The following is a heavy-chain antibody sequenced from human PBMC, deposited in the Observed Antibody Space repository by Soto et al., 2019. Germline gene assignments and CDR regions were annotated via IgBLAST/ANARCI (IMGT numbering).Heavy chain of an antibody. CDR3: SRDVVGADDAFDV. CDR1: GFTFSSHS. J-gene: IGHJ3*01. CDR2: ISNSGSYI. Sequence: EVQLVESGGGLVKPGGSLRLSCAASGFTFSSHSMNWVRQAPGKGLEWVSSISNSGSYIYYADSVKGRFTNSRDNAKNSLYLQMNSLRAEDTAVYYCSRDVVGADDAFDVWGQGTMVTVSS. D-gene: IGHD2-15*01. V-gene: IGHV3-21*01.